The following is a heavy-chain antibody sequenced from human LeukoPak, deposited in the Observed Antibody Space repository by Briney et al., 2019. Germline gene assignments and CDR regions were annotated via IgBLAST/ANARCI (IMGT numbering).Heavy chain of an antibody. D-gene: IGHD4-17*01. V-gene: IGHV4-59*01. CDR3: AREDGVATGGAFDI. CDR2: IYYSGST. J-gene: IGHJ3*02. Sequence: PSETLSLTCTVSGGSISSYYWSWIRQPPGKGLEWIGYIYYSGSTNYNPSLKSRVTISVDTSKNQFSLKLSSVTAADTAVYYCAREDGVATGGAFDIWGQGTMVTVS. CDR1: GGSISSYY.